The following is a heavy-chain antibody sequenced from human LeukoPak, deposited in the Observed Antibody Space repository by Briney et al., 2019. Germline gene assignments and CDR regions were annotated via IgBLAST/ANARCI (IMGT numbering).Heavy chain of an antibody. J-gene: IGHJ3*02. V-gene: IGHV4-38-2*02. CDR3: ARAGGYCSSTSCYWDPENAFHI. D-gene: IGHD2-2*01. CDR2: IYHSGST. Sequence: NPSETLSLTCTVSGYSISSGYYWGWIRQPPGKGLEWIGSIYHSGSTYYNPSLKSRVTISVDTSKNQLSLKLSSVTAADTAVYYCARAGGYCSSTSCYWDPENAFHIWGQGTMVTVSS. CDR1: GYSISSGYY.